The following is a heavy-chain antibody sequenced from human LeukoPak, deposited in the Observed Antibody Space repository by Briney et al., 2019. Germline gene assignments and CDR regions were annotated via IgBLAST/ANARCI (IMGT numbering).Heavy chain of an antibody. Sequence: GGSLRLSCAASGFTFSTYDMHWVRQATGKGLERVSTIGTAGDTYYPGSVKGRFTISRENAKNSLSLQMNSLRAGDTAVYYCARGGDFGYSYGGYYYMDVWGKGTTVTVSS. CDR2: IGTAGDT. V-gene: IGHV3-13*01. CDR3: ARGGDFGYSYGGYYYMDV. D-gene: IGHD5-18*01. J-gene: IGHJ6*03. CDR1: GFTFSTYD.